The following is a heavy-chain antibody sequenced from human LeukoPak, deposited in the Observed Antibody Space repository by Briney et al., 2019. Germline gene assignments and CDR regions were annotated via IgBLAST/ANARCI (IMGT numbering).Heavy chain of an antibody. CDR3: ARATGSSSWAT. D-gene: IGHD6-13*01. J-gene: IGHJ5*02. Sequence: MASETLSLTCTVSGGSISTYYWSWIRQPPGKGLEWIGYVYCSGSTNYNPSLKSRVTISVDTSKNQFSLKLRSVTAADTAVYYCARATGSSSWATWGQGTLVTVSS. CDR1: GGSISTYY. CDR2: VYCSGST. V-gene: IGHV4-59*01.